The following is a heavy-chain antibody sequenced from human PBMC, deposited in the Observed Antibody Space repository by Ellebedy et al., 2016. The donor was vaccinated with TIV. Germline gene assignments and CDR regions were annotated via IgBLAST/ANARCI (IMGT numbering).Heavy chain of an antibody. CDR2: IKQDGSEK. Sequence: PGGSLRLSCAASGFTFSTYWMSWVRQAPGKGLEWVAKIKQDGSEKHYVDSVKGRFTIFRDNAKNSLYLQMNSLRAEDTAVYYRVRVKPAAAVFDYWGQGTVLTVSS. D-gene: IGHD6-13*01. CDR3: VRVKPAAAVFDY. CDR1: GFTFSTYW. V-gene: IGHV3-7*03. J-gene: IGHJ4*02.